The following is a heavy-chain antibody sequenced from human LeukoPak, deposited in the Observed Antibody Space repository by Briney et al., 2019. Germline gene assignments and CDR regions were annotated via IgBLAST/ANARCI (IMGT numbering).Heavy chain of an antibody. CDR1: GFTFSSYS. V-gene: IGHV3-48*01. D-gene: IGHD1-26*01. CDR3: ARSVPGSFNWFDP. CDR2: ISSSSSTI. J-gene: IGHJ5*02. Sequence: GGSLRLSYAASGFTFSSYSMNWVRQAPGKGLEWVSYISSSSSTIYYADSVKGRFTISRDNAKNSLYLQMNSLRAEDTAVYYCARSVPGSFNWFDPWGQGTLVTVSS.